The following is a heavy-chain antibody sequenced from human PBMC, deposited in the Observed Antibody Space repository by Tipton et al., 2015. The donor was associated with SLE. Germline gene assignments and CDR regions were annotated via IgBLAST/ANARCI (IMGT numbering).Heavy chain of an antibody. D-gene: IGHD3-10*01. V-gene: IGHV3-30*03. CDR3: ARGNPRRITMVRGADAFDI. CDR1: GFTFSSYG. CDR2: ISYDGSNK. J-gene: IGHJ3*02. Sequence: SLRLSCAASGFTFSSYGMHWVRQAPGKGLEWVAVISYDGSNKYYADSVKGRFTISRDNSKNTLYLQMNSLRAEDTAVYYCARGNPRRITMVRGADAFDIWGQGTMVTVSS.